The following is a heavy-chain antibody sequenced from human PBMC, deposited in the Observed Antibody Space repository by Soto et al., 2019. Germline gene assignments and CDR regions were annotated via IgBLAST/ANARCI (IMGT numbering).Heavy chain of an antibody. J-gene: IGHJ5*02. CDR1: GGSISSYY. CDR2: IYYSGST. V-gene: IGHV4-59*08. CDR3: ARTRAVWFDP. D-gene: IGHD6-19*01. Sequence: SETLSLTCTVSGGSISSYYWSWIRQPPGKGLEWIGSIYYSGSTNYNPSLKSRVTISVDTSKNQFSLKLSSVTAADTAVYYCARTRAVWFDPWGQGTLVTVSS.